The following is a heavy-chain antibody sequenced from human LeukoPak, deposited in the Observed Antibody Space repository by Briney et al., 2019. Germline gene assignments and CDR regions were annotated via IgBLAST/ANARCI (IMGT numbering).Heavy chain of an antibody. CDR1: GFTFSSYA. D-gene: IGHD6-19*01. Sequence: GGSLRLSCTASGFTFSSYAMSWVRQAPGKGLEWVSAISGSGGSTYYADSVKGRFTISRDNSKNTLYLQMNSLRAEDTAVYYCAKAESSGWPAGGFDYWGQGTLVTVSS. J-gene: IGHJ4*02. V-gene: IGHV3-23*01. CDR3: AKAESSGWPAGGFDY. CDR2: ISGSGGST.